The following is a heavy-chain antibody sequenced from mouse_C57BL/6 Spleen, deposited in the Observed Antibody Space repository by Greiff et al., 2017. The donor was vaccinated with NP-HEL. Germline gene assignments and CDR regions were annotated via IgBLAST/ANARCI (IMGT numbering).Heavy chain of an antibody. D-gene: IGHD2-2*01. J-gene: IGHJ4*01. CDR2: IYPGSGNT. CDR3: ARDGYDYAMDY. V-gene: IGHV1-66*01. CDR1: GYSFTSYY. Sequence: VKLMESGPELVKPGASVKISCKASGYSFTSYYIHWVKQRPGQGLEWIGWIYPGSGNTKYNEKFKGKATLTADTTSSTAYMPLSSLTSEDSAVYYCARDGYDYAMDYWGQGTSVTVSS.